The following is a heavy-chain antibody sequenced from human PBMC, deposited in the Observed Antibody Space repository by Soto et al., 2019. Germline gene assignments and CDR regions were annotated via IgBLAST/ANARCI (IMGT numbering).Heavy chain of an antibody. Sequence: GGALRLSCAASGFTFSSYAMSWVRQAPGKGLEWVSAISGSGGSTYYADSVKGRFTISRDNSKNTLYLQMNSLRAEDTAVYYCAKDVAAAGRYYFDNWGEGTLVTVSS. CDR2: ISGSGGST. J-gene: IGHJ4*02. V-gene: IGHV3-23*01. CDR3: AKDVAAAGRYYFDN. D-gene: IGHD6-13*01. CDR1: GFTFSSYA.